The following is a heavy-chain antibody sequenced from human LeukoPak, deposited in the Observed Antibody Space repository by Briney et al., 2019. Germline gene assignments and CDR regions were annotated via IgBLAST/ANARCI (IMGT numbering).Heavy chain of an antibody. CDR3: ASLPAATYFDY. V-gene: IGHV4-38-2*01. CDR1: GYSXXXXXX. D-gene: IGHD2-2*01. Sequence: GYSXXXXXXWXWXXXXPXXXXEWIGSIYHSVSTYYNPSLKSRVTISVDTSKNQFSLKLSSVTAADTAVYYCASLPAATYFDYWGQGTLVTVSS. CDR2: IYHSVST. J-gene: IGHJ4*02.